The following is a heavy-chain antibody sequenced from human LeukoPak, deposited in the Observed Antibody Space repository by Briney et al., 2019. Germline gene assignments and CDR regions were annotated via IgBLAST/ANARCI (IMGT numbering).Heavy chain of an antibody. D-gene: IGHD1-26*01. J-gene: IGHJ2*01. Sequence: GESLKISCKGSGSSFTSYWIGWVRQLPGKGLEWMGIIYPGDSDTRYSPSFQGQVTISADKSISTAYLQWSSLKASDTAMYYCARRGKWELLGHWYFDLWGRGTLVTVSS. CDR2: IYPGDSDT. CDR3: ARRGKWELLGHWYFDL. V-gene: IGHV5-51*01. CDR1: GSSFTSYW.